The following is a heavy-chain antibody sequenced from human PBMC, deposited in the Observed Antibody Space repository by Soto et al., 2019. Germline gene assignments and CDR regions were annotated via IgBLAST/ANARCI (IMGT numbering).Heavy chain of an antibody. CDR3: ARGLTPAYCGGDCLYYFDY. V-gene: IGHV1-69*02. CDR1: GGTFSSYT. Sequence: SVKVSCKASGGTFSSYTISWVRQAPGQGLEWMGRIIPILGIANYAQKFQGRVTITADKSTSTAYMELSSLRSEDTAVYYCARGLTPAYCGGDCLYYFDYWGQGTQVTVSS. J-gene: IGHJ4*02. D-gene: IGHD2-21*01. CDR2: IIPILGIA.